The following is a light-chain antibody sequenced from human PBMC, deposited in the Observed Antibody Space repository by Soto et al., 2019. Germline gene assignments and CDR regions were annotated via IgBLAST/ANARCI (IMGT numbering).Light chain of an antibody. CDR1: RSNIGTNP. CDR2: TNT. CDR3: AAWDDSLNSVI. Sequence: QSVLTQPPSASGTPGQSVSISCYGSRSNIGTNPVNWYQQLPGTAPKLLFYTNTQRPSGVPDRFSASKSGTSASLAISGLQSEDEADYYCAAWDDSLNSVIFGGGTKLTVL. V-gene: IGLV1-44*01. J-gene: IGLJ2*01.